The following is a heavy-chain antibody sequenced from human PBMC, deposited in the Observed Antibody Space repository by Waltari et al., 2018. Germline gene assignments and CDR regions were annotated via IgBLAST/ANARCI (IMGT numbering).Heavy chain of an antibody. CDR1: GVSITSGSHY. D-gene: IGHD3-3*01. CDR2: IYTRGST. Sequence: QVQLQESGPGLVKPSQTLSLTCSVSGVSITSGSHYWSWIRQPPGKGLGWLGHIYTRGSTKYNPSLKRRVTISVDTSKNQFSLKLSSVTAADTAVYYCARAGAPGNYDFWSGYYFSIGGMDVWGQGTTVTVSS. J-gene: IGHJ6*02. CDR3: ARAGAPGNYDFWSGYYFSIGGMDV. V-gene: IGHV4-61*02.